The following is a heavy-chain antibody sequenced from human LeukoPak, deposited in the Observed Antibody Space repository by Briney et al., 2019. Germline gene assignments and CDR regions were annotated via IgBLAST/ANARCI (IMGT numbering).Heavy chain of an antibody. V-gene: IGHV4-39*01. Sequence: SETLSLACAVSGASITTTIFDWAWIRQPPGQDLEWIATISSSGRAYYNPSLMSRVTISVDTSKNQFSLDLNSVTAADTGLFYCARFKGGTGFDYWGQGILVIVSS. D-gene: IGHD1-26*01. J-gene: IGHJ4*02. CDR2: ISSSGRA. CDR1: GASITTTIFD. CDR3: ARFKGGTGFDY.